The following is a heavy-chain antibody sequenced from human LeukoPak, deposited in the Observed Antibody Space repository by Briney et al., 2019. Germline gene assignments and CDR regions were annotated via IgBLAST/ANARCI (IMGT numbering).Heavy chain of an antibody. CDR3: ARGGGYSYVTN. Sequence: PGGSLRLSCAASGFTFSDYYMSWIRQAPGKGLEWVSYISSSSSYTNYADSVKGRFTISRDNTKNSLYLQMNSLRVEDTAVYYCARGGGYSYVTNWGQGTLVTVSS. CDR2: ISSSSSYT. CDR1: GFTFSDYY. D-gene: IGHD5-18*01. V-gene: IGHV3-11*06. J-gene: IGHJ4*02.